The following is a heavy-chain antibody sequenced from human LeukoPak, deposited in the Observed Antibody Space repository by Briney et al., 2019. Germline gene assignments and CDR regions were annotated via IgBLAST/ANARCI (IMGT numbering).Heavy chain of an antibody. CDR2: IYHSGRT. D-gene: IGHD6-13*01. Sequence: SETLSLTCTVSGYSISSGYYWGWIRQPPGKGLEWIGSIYHSGRTFYNPSLKSRVTISVDTSKNQFSLKLTSVTAADTAVYYCATGYLLLAAAGRNYYFDYWGQGTLVTVSS. J-gene: IGHJ4*02. CDR1: GYSISSGYY. CDR3: ATGYLLLAAAGRNYYFDY. V-gene: IGHV4-38-2*02.